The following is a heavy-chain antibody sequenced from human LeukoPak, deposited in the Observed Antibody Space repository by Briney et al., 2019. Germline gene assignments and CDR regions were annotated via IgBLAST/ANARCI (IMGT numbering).Heavy chain of an antibody. Sequence: GGSLRLSCAASGFTFSSYAVNGLREARGGGVVWVSGITDSSGNTYYADSVKGRFTISRDNSNNMVYLQMNSLRVEDMAKYYCAKAAGDTYYRVFDYWGQGILVTVSS. J-gene: IGHJ4*02. V-gene: IGHV3-23*01. CDR2: ITDSSGNT. D-gene: IGHD7-27*01. CDR1: GFTFSSYA. CDR3: AKAAGDTYYRVFDY.